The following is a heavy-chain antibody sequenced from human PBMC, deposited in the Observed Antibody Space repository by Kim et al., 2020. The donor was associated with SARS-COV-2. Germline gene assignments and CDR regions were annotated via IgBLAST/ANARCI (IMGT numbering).Heavy chain of an antibody. Sequence: RSSPSYEGQVTISADKSISTAYLQWSRLKASDTAMYYCARRYGDYADFNYWGQGTLVTVSS. V-gene: IGHV5-51*01. CDR3: ARRYGDYADFNY. J-gene: IGHJ4*02. D-gene: IGHD4-17*01.